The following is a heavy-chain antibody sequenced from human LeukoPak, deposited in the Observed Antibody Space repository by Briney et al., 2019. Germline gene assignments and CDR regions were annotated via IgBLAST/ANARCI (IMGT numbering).Heavy chain of an antibody. D-gene: IGHD2-15*01. CDR3: ARVGTVAATSYYYYYMDV. CDR1: GYTFTSYD. J-gene: IGHJ6*03. V-gene: IGHV1-8*03. Sequence: ASVKVSCKASGYTFTSYDINWVRQATGQGLEWMGWMNPNSGNTGYAQTFQGRVTITRNTSISTAYMELSSLRSEDTAVYYCARVGTVAATSYYYYYMDVWGKGTTVTVSS. CDR2: MNPNSGNT.